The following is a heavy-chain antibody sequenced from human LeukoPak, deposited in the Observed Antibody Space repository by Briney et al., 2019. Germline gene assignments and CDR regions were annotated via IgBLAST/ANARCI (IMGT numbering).Heavy chain of an antibody. V-gene: IGHV3-64*01. CDR3: AYGPSTFGGNSDY. J-gene: IGHJ4*02. CDR2: ISTGGDTT. D-gene: IGHD4-23*01. CDR1: GFTFSSYA. Sequence: PGGSLRLSCAASGFTFSSYAMHWVRQAPGKGLEYVSSISTGGDTTYYANSVKGRFTISGDNSKNTLYLQMNSLRAEDTAVYYCAYGPSTFGGNSDYWGQGTLVTVSS.